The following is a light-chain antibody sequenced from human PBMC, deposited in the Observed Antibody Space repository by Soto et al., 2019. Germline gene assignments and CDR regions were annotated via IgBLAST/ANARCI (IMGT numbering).Light chain of an antibody. CDR2: EVT. CDR1: GSDVGAYNY. CDR3: SSYTSSSPPVV. V-gene: IGLV2-14*01. J-gene: IGLJ2*01. Sequence: QSALTQPASVSGSPGQSITISCTGSGSDVGAYNYVSWYQQHPDKAPKLLIFEVTNRPSGVSDRFSGSKSGNTASLTISSLQAEDEADYYCSSYTSSSPPVVFGGGTKLTVL.